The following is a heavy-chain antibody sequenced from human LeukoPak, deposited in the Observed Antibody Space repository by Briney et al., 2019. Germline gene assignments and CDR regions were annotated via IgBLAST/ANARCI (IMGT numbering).Heavy chain of an antibody. CDR1: GYTFTSYS. J-gene: IGHJ6*02. CDR3: AREWGYSSSWYVVGYYYGMDV. D-gene: IGHD6-13*01. V-gene: IGHV1-18*01. CDR2: ISAYNGNT. Sequence: GASEKVSCKASGYTFTSYSISWVRQAPGQGLEWMGWISAYNGNTNYAQKLQGRVTMTTDTSTSTAYMELRSLRSDDTAVYYCAREWGYSSSWYVVGYYYGMDVWGQGTTVTVSS.